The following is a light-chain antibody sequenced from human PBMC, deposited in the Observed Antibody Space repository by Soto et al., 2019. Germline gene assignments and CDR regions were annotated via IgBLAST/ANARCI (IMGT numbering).Light chain of an antibody. Sequence: DIQITQSPSTLSASVGDRVTITCRASQSISKWLAWFHQKPGKAPHLLMYTASSLKSGVPSRFSGSGSGTEFPLTINSPQPDDLATYYSQPYTTDPLTFGGGTTVELK. CDR1: QSISKW. J-gene: IGKJ4*01. CDR3: QPYTTDPLT. CDR2: TAS. V-gene: IGKV1-5*03.